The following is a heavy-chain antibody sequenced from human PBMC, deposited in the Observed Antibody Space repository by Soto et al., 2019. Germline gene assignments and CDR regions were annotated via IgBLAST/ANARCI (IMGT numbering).Heavy chain of an antibody. CDR2: IYHSGST. J-gene: IGHJ3*02. V-gene: IGHV4-30-2*01. CDR3: ASDHLGAYHAFDI. D-gene: IGHD7-27*01. CDR1: GGSISSGGYS. Sequence: QLQLQESGSGLVKPSQTLSLTCAVSGGSISSGGYSWSWIRQPPGTGLEWIGYIYHSGSTYYNPSLKSRVTISVDRSKNQLSLKLSSVPAADTAVYYCASDHLGAYHAFDIWGQGTMVTVSS.